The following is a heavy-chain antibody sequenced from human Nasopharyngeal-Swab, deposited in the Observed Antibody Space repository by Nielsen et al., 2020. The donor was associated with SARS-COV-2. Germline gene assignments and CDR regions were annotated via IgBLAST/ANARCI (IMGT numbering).Heavy chain of an antibody. CDR2: IYHSGST. D-gene: IGHD6-13*01. J-gene: IGHJ3*02. Sequence: WIRQPPGKGLEWIGEIYHSGSTNYNPSLKSRATISVDKSKNQFSLKLSSVTAADTAVYYCARRPGGIAAAGDAFDIWGQGTMVTVSS. V-gene: IGHV4-4*02. CDR3: ARRPGGIAAAGDAFDI.